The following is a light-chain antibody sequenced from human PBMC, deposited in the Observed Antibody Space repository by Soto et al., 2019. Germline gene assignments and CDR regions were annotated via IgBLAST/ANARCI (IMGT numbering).Light chain of an antibody. CDR1: QIISSSY. Sequence: EIVLTQSPGTLSLSPGERATLSCRASQIISSSYLAIAWYQQKPGQPPRLLIYGASSRATGIPDRFSGSGSATDFTLTISRLEPEDFAVYYCQQPDTSPWTFGQGTRVEIK. J-gene: IGKJ1*01. CDR2: GAS. V-gene: IGKV3-20*01. CDR3: QQPDTSPWT.